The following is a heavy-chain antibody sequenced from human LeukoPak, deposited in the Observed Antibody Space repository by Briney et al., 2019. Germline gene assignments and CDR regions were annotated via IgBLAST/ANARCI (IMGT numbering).Heavy chain of an antibody. D-gene: IGHD1-26*01. CDR3: AKDVGKWESLHFFDY. V-gene: IGHV3-23*01. CDR2: VSGNGDTK. CDR1: TFYFTDYA. Sequence: PGGSLRLSCAVSTFYFTDYAMSWARQAPGKGLEWLSAVSGNGDTKDYADSVKGRFTISRDDSRNTLYLQMNSLRGDDTAVYYCAKDVGKWESLHFFDYWGQGTLVTVSS. J-gene: IGHJ4*02.